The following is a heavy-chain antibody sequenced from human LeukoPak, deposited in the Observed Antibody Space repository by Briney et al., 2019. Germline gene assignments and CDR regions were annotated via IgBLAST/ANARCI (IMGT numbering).Heavy chain of an antibody. CDR1: GFTFSSYW. CDR3: ARVYYYDSAFSH. CDR2: IKHDGSEK. Sequence: GGSLRLSCAASGFTFSSYWMSWVRQAPGKGLEWVANIKHDGSEKYYVDSVKGRFTISRDNAKRSLYLQMNILRAEDTAVYYCARVYYYDSAFSHWGQGTLVTVSS. D-gene: IGHD3-22*01. V-gene: IGHV3-7*05. J-gene: IGHJ4*02.